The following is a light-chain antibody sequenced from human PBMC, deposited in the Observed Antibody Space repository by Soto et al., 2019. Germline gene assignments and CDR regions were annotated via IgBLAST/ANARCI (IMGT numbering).Light chain of an antibody. V-gene: IGKV1-39*01. CDR1: QYIGDL. CDR3: QQSYFILGT. Sequence: DIQMTQSPSSLSASVGDRVTITCRASQYIGDLLNWYQQTPGKPPKLLIFGASNLHIGVPSRFSGSGSGTEFTLTISNLQREDFATYYCQQSYFILGTFGRGTKVEI. CDR2: GAS. J-gene: IGKJ1*01.